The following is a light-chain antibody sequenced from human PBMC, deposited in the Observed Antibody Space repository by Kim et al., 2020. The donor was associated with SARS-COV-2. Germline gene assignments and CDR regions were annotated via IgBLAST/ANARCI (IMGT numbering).Light chain of an antibody. V-gene: IGKV3-15*01. CDR3: QQYNNWPPLT. CDR2: GAS. CDR1: PSVSSN. Sequence: SPGERATLPCRASPSVSSNLAWYQQKPGQAPRLLIYGASTRANGIPTRFSGSWSGTEFTLTISSLQSEDFAVYYCQQYNNWPPLTFGGGTKVDIK. J-gene: IGKJ4*01.